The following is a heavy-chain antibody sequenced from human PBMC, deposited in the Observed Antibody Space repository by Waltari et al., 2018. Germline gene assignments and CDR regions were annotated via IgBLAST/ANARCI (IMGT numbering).Heavy chain of an antibody. CDR2: IYYSGST. J-gene: IGHJ4*02. V-gene: IGHV4-39*07. Sequence: QLQLQESGPGLVKPSETLSLTCTVSGGSLSSSSSYWGWIRQPPGKGLEWIGSIYYSGSTYYNPSLKSRVTISVDTSKNQFSLKLSSVTAADTAVYYCARGPGTTVTTSSLWGQGTLVTVSS. CDR3: ARGPGTTVTTSSL. CDR1: GGSLSSSSSY. D-gene: IGHD4-17*01.